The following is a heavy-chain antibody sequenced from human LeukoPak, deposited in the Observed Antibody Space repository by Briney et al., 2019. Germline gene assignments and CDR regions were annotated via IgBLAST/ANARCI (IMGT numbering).Heavy chain of an antibody. CDR1: GFAFSSYG. CDR3: AKAGDSIPVGAFDI. V-gene: IGHV3-23*01. J-gene: IGHJ3*02. CDR2: ISGSGGST. Sequence: GGSLRLSCAASGFAFSSYGMSWVRQAPGKGLEWVSAISGSGGSTYYADSVKGRFTISRDNSKSTLYLQMNSLRAEDTAVYYCAKAGDSIPVGAFDIWGQGTMVTVSS. D-gene: IGHD2-2*02.